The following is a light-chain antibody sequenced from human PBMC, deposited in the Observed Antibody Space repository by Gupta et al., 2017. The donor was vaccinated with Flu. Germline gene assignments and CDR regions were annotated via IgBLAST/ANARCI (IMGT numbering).Light chain of an antibody. CDR1: SSDVGGYDY. J-gene: IGLJ2*01. CDR2: EVS. Sequence: ALTQPASVSGSPGQSITISCTGTSSDVGGYDYVSWYQQHPGKVPKLLIYEVSNRPSGISNRFSGSKSGNTASLTISGLQADDEAHYYCSSYTGSSALLFGGGTKVTVL. CDR3: SSYTGSSALL. V-gene: IGLV2-14*01.